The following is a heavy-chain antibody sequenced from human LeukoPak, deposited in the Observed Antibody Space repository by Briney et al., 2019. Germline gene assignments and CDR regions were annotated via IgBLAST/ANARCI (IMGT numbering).Heavy chain of an antibody. Sequence: SETLSLTCTVSGGSVSSGSYYWSWIRQPPGKGLEWIGYIYYSGSTNYNPSLKSRVTISVDTSKNQFSLKLSSVTAADTAVYYCACTLEMATHRGLDYWGQGTLVTVSS. V-gene: IGHV4-61*01. CDR3: ACTLEMATHRGLDY. J-gene: IGHJ4*02. CDR1: GGSVSSGSYY. CDR2: IYYSGST. D-gene: IGHD5-24*01.